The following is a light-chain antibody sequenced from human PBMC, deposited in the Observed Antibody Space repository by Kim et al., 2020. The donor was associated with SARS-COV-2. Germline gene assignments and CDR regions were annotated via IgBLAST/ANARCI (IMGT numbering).Light chain of an antibody. Sequence: GPTVTISCSGSSSNIGNNYVSWYQQLTGTAPKLLIYDNNKRPSGIPDRFSGSKSGTSATLGITGLQTGDEADYYCGTWDSSLSAVVFGGGTQLTVL. CDR1: SSNIGNNY. CDR2: DNN. CDR3: GTWDSSLSAVV. J-gene: IGLJ2*01. V-gene: IGLV1-51*01.